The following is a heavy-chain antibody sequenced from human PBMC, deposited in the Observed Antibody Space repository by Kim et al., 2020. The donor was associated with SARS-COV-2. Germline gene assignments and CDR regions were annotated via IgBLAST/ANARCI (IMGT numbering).Heavy chain of an antibody. CDR3: ARQHVLRYFDWLSDYYMDL. D-gene: IGHD3-9*01. J-gene: IGHJ6*03. Sequence: SETLSLTCTVSGGSISSSSYYWGWIRQPPGKGLEWIGSIYYSGSTYYNPSLKSRVTISVDTSKNQFSLKLSSVTAADTAVYYCARQHVLRYFDWLSDYYMDLWGKGTSVTVSS. CDR2: IYYSGST. V-gene: IGHV4-39*01. CDR1: GGSISSSSYY.